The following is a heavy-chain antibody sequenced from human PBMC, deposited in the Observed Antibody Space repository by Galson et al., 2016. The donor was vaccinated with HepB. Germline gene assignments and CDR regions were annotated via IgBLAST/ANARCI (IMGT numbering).Heavy chain of an antibody. J-gene: IGHJ3*02. CDR1: GYSLTGYS. V-gene: IGHV1-2*06. Sequence: SVKVSCKASGYSLTGYSIHWVRQAPGQGLEWMGRINPLSGGANSAQRFQGRVTMTQVTSISTVYMELNSLKSDDTAVYYCAREDGLGFDIWGLGTMVTVSS. CDR2: INPLSGGA. CDR3: AREDGLGFDI. D-gene: IGHD5-24*01.